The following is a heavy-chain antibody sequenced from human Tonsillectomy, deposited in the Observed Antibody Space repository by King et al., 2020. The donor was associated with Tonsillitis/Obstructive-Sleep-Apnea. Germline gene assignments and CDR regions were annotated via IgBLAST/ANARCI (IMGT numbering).Heavy chain of an antibody. Sequence: QLVQSGAEVKKPGESLRISCKGSGYSFTSYWISWVRQMPGKGLEWMGRIDPSDSYTNYSPSFQGHVTIAADKPISTAYLQWSSLKASETAMYYCARHDPTVTDIDYWGQGTLVTVSS. J-gene: IGHJ4*02. D-gene: IGHD4-17*01. CDR2: IDPSDSYT. CDR3: ARHDPTVTDIDY. CDR1: GYSFTSYW. V-gene: IGHV5-10-1*01.